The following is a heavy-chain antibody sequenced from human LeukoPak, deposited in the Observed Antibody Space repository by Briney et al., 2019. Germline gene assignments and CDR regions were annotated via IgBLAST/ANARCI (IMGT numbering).Heavy chain of an antibody. Sequence: LPGGSLRLSCAASGFSFRSYEMNWVRQAPGKGLEWLSYTSDSGRTIYYADSVKGRFTISRDNVKNSLYLQMNSLRAEDTAVYYCARGYGDCTTGMDVWGQGTTVTVSS. V-gene: IGHV3-48*03. CDR1: GFSFRSYE. CDR2: TSDSGRTI. J-gene: IGHJ6*02. D-gene: IGHD4-17*01. CDR3: ARGYGDCTTGMDV.